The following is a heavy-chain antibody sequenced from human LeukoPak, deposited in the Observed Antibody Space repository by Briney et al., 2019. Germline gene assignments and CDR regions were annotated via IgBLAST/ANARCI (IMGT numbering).Heavy chain of an antibody. V-gene: IGHV3-7*01. CDR3: ARDGSGYSGYVDYYYMDV. CDR2: IKQDGSEK. J-gene: IGHJ6*03. CDR1: GFTFSSYW. Sequence: PGGSLRLSCAASGFTFSSYWMSWVRQAPGKGLEWVANIKQDGSEKYYVDSVKGRFTISRDNAKNSLYLQMNSLRAEDTAVYYCARDGSGYSGYVDYYYMDVWGKGTTVTVSS. D-gene: IGHD5-12*01.